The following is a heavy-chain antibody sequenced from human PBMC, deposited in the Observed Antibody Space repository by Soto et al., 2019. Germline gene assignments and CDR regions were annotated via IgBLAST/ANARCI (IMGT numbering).Heavy chain of an antibody. J-gene: IGHJ3*02. Sequence: GESLKISCKGSGYSFTSYWISWVRQMPGKGLEWMGRIDPSDSYTNYSPSFQGHVTISADKSISTAYLQWSSLKASDTAMYYCASQAVAGHDAFDIWGQGTMVTVSS. V-gene: IGHV5-10-1*01. CDR2: IDPSDSYT. CDR3: ASQAVAGHDAFDI. D-gene: IGHD6-19*01. CDR1: GYSFTSYW.